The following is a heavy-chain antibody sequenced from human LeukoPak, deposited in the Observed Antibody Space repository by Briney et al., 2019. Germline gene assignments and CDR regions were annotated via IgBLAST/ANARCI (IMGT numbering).Heavy chain of an antibody. J-gene: IGHJ4*02. CDR1: GYXFTSYS. CDR3: ARGKAVAYDY. V-gene: IGHV1-18*01. D-gene: IGHD6-19*01. Sequence: ASVKVSCKASGYXFTSYSITWVRQAPGQGLEWMGWISTYNGDTDYAQKLQGRVTMTTDPSTSTADMELRSLRSDDTAVYYCARGKAVAYDYWGQGTLVTVSS. CDR2: ISTYNGDT.